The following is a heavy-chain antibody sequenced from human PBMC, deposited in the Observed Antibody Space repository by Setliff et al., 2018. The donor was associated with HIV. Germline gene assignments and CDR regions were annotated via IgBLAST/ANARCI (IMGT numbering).Heavy chain of an antibody. V-gene: IGHV4-39*01. CDR3: ASPPSGAANKLGIES. D-gene: IGHD1-26*01. J-gene: IGHJ4*02. Sequence: SETLSLTCTVSGGSIISSSYFWGWIRQPPGKGLEWIGSIYYSGSAYYNSSLKSRVTISIDTSKNQFSLRMSSVTAADTAVYYCASPPSGAANKLGIESWGQGTLVTVS. CDR1: GGSIISSSYF. CDR2: IYYSGSA.